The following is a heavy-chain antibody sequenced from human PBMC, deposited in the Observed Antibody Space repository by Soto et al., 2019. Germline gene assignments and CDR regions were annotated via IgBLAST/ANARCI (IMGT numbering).Heavy chain of an antibody. CDR3: ARGPDNYYFAS. CDR2: INHSGST. J-gene: IGHJ4*02. D-gene: IGHD1-1*01. Sequence: SETLSLTCAVYGGSFNGYYWTWIRQPPGKGPEWIGDINHSGSTNYNPSLKSRVTISVDTSKNQFSLKLRSVTAADMAVFYCARGPDNYYFASWGQGTLVTVSS. CDR1: GGSFNGYY. V-gene: IGHV4-34*01.